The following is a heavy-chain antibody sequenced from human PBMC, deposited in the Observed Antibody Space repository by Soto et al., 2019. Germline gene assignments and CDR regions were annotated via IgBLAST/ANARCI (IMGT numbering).Heavy chain of an antibody. CDR3: ARRRVATIGSGDLPFDY. CDR2: ISGYDGNT. Sequence: ASVKGSCKASGYTFTSYGISWVRQAPGEGLEWVGWISGYDGNTDYAHKFRGRVTMTTDTSTNTAYMDLRSLRSEDTAVYYCARRRVATIGSGDLPFDYWGQGTLVTVSS. CDR1: GYTFTSYG. V-gene: IGHV1-18*01. J-gene: IGHJ4*02. D-gene: IGHD5-12*01.